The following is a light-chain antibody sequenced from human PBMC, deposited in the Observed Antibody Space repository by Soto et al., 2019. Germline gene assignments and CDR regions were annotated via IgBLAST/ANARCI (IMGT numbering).Light chain of an antibody. J-gene: IGLJ1*01. CDR1: SSDIGGYNY. Sequence: QSALTQPPSASGSPGQSVTISCTGTSSDIGGYNYVSWYQHHPGKAPKLMIYEVTKRPSGVPDRFSGSKSGNTASLTVSGLLAEDEADYYCCSLTTSHTYVFGSGTKLTVL. CDR2: EVT. CDR3: CSLTTSHTYV. V-gene: IGLV2-8*01.